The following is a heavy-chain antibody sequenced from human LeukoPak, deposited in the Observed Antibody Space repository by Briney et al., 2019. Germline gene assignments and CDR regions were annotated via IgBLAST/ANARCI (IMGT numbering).Heavy chain of an antibody. V-gene: IGHV4-34*01. CDR2: INHSGST. J-gene: IGHJ4*02. CDR1: GGSFSGYY. D-gene: IGHD3-10*01. CDR3: ARGAPYYYGSGSTFDY. Sequence: SETLSLTCAVYGGSFSGYYWSWIRQPPGKGLEWIGEINHSGSTNYNPSLKSRVTISVDTSQNQFSLKLSSVTAADTAVYYCARGAPYYYGSGSTFDYWGQGTLVTVSS.